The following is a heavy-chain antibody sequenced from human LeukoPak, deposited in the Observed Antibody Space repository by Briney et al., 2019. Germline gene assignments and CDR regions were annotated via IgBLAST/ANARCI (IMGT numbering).Heavy chain of an antibody. J-gene: IGHJ6*02. Sequence: GGSLRLSCAASGFTFSSYSMNWVRQAPGKGLEWVSSISSSSSYIYYADSVKGRFTISRDNAKNSLYLQMNSLRAEDTAVYYCARVVVSAVRSSTSYYYYGMDVWGQGTTVTVSS. CDR3: ARVVVSAVRSSTSYYYYGMDV. D-gene: IGHD2-2*01. V-gene: IGHV3-21*01. CDR1: GFTFSSYS. CDR2: ISSSSSYI.